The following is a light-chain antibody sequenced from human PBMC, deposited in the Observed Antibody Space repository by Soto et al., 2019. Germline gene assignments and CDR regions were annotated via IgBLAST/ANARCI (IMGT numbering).Light chain of an antibody. CDR1: QSVSSSF. CDR2: GAS. J-gene: IGKJ5*01. CDR3: QQRSNWPPKIT. V-gene: IGKV3D-20*02. Sequence: EIVLAQSPGTLSFSPGERATLSCWASQSVSSSFLAWYQQKPGQAPRLLIYGASSRATGIPDRFSGSGSGTDFTLTISRLEPEDFAVYYCQQRSNWPPKITFGQGTRLEIK.